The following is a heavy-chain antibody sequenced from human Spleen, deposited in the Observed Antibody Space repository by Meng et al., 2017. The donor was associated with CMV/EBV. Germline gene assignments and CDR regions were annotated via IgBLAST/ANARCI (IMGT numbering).Heavy chain of an antibody. Sequence: GGSLRLSCAASGFTFSSYAMSWVRQAPGKGLEWVSAISGSGGSTYYADSVKGRFTISRDNSKTTLYLQMNSLRAEDTAVYYCAKDQDYDFWSGYRIGYFDYWGQGTLVTVSS. CDR1: GFTFSSYA. V-gene: IGHV3-23*01. CDR3: AKDQDYDFWSGYRIGYFDY. D-gene: IGHD3-3*01. CDR2: ISGSGGST. J-gene: IGHJ4*02.